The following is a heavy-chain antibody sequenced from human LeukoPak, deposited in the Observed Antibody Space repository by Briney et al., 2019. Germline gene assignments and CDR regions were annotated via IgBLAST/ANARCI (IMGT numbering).Heavy chain of an antibody. CDR3: AILGSLDY. Sequence: PSETLSLTCTVSGGSISSYYWSWIRQPPGKGLEWIGYIYYSGSTNYNPSLKSRVTISVDTSKNQFSLKLSSVTAADTAVYYCAILGSLDYWGQGTLVTVSS. V-gene: IGHV4-59*08. J-gene: IGHJ4*02. CDR2: IYYSGST. D-gene: IGHD3-10*01. CDR1: GGSISSYY.